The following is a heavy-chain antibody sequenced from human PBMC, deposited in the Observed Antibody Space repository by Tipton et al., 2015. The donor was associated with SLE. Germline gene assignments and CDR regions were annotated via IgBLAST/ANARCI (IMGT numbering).Heavy chain of an antibody. CDR1: GHSLTTTSL. J-gene: IGHJ4*02. CDR2: VSTGGDT. D-gene: IGHD3/OR15-3a*01. Sequence: TLSLTCTVSGHSLTTTSLGGWIRQPPGKGLEWIGCVSTGGDTSYNPSLKSRVTMLIDRPKNQFSLKLTSVTAADTAVYYCARDLGHGGDSDWWGQGILVTVSS. CDR3: ARDLGHGGDSDW. V-gene: IGHV4-38-2*02.